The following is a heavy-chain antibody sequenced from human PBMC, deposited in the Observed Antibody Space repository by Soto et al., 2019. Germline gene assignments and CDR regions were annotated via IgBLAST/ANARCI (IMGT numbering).Heavy chain of an antibody. Sequence: PGGSLRLSCAASGFTFSDYYMSWIRQAPGKGLEWVSYISSSSSYANYADSVNGRFTISRDNAKNSLYLQMNSLRAEDTAVYYCARGPAVAGHYYYGMDVWGQGTTVTVS. CDR2: ISSSSSYA. J-gene: IGHJ6*02. CDR3: ARGPAVAGHYYYGMDV. CDR1: GFTFSDYY. V-gene: IGHV3-11*05. D-gene: IGHD6-19*01.